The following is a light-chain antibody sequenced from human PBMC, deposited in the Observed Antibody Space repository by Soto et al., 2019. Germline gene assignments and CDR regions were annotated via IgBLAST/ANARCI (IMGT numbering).Light chain of an antibody. Sequence: QSVLTQSPSVSAAPGQKVTISCSGGSSNIGKNYVSWYQHLPGSAPKLLIYEDHERPSGIPDRFSGAKSATSATLDITGLQTGDEGDYYCGTWDSDLNAGVFGGGTKLNVL. CDR2: EDH. J-gene: IGLJ2*01. CDR3: GTWDSDLNAGV. CDR1: SSNIGKNY. V-gene: IGLV1-51*02.